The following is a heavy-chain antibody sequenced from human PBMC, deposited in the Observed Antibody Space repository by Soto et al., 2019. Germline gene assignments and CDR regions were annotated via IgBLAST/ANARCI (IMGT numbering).Heavy chain of an antibody. Sequence: QVQLAQSGAEVKKPGASVKVSCKASGYTFTNYGINWVRQATGQGLEWMGWMNPGSGNTDYAHKFQGRVTMTRNISISTAYMELSRLGSDDTAIYYCARMAASGSLNWFDPWGQGTLVTVSS. CDR3: ARMAASGSLNWFDP. V-gene: IGHV1-8*01. CDR1: GYTFTNYG. CDR2: MNPGSGNT. D-gene: IGHD3-10*01. J-gene: IGHJ5*02.